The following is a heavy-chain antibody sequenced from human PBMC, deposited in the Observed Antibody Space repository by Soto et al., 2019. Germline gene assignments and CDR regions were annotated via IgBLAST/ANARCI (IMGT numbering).Heavy chain of an antibody. V-gene: IGHV4-34*01. J-gene: IGHJ4*02. CDR3: ARRYYDYVWGSYTLDY. CDR1: GGSFSGYY. D-gene: IGHD3-16*01. CDR2: INHSGST. Sequence: PSETLSLTCAVYGGSFSGYYWSWIRQPPGKGLEWIGEINHSGSTNYNPSLKSRVTISVDTSKNQFSLKLSSVTAADTAVYYCARRYYDYVWGSYTLDYWGQGTLVTVSS.